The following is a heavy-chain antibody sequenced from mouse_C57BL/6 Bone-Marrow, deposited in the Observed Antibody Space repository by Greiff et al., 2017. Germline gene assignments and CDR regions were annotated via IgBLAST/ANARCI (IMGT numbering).Heavy chain of an antibody. CDR2: IHPNSGST. CDR1: GYTFTSYW. Sequence: QVQLQQPGAELVKPGASVKLSCKASGYTFTSYWMHWVKQRPGQGLEWIGMIHPNSGSTNYNEKFKSKATLTVDKSSSTDYMQLSSLTSEDSAVYYCARYYGSYFDYWGQGTTLTVSS. V-gene: IGHV1-64*01. D-gene: IGHD1-1*01. CDR3: ARYYGSYFDY. J-gene: IGHJ2*01.